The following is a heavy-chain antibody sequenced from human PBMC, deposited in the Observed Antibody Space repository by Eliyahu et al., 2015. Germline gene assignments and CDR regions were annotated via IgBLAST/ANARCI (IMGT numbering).Heavy chain of an antibody. CDR3: SREFIGGDDYRLDY. D-gene: IGHD3-16*01. CDR1: GFPFGXYA. V-gene: IGHV3-49*05. CDR2: IRSKAYGGST. J-gene: IGHJ4*02. Sequence: EVQLVESGGGLVKPGRSLRLSCTASGFPFGXYAMSWFRQASGKGLEWVGFIRSKAYGGSTEYAASVKGRFTISRDDSKSIAYLQMDSLKTEDTAMYYCSREFIGGDDYRLDYWGQGTLVTVSS.